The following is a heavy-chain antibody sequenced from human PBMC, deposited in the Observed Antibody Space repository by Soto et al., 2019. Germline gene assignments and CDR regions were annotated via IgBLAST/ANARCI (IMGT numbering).Heavy chain of an antibody. CDR2: IYHSGST. CDR1: GGSISSSSYY. CDR3: ARQYYDYVSVDY. V-gene: IGHV4-39*01. D-gene: IGHD3-16*01. J-gene: IGHJ4*02. Sequence: PSETLSLTCTVSGGSISSSSYYWGWIRQPPGKGLEWIGSIYHSGSTYYNPSLKSRVTISVDTSKNQFSLKLSSVTAADTAVYYCARQYYDYVSVDYWGQGTLVTVSS.